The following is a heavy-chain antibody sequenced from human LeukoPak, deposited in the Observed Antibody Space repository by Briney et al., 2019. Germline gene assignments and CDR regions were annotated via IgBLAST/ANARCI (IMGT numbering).Heavy chain of an antibody. J-gene: IGHJ4*02. V-gene: IGHV4-34*01. CDR1: GGSFSGYY. Sequence: PSETLSLTCAVYGGSFSGYYWSWIRQPPGKGLEWIGEINHSGSTNYNPSLKSRVTISVETSKNQFSLKLSSVTAAATAVYYCARNGYGYHFDYWGQGTLVTVSS. D-gene: IGHD5-18*01. CDR2: INHSGST. CDR3: ARNGYGYHFDY.